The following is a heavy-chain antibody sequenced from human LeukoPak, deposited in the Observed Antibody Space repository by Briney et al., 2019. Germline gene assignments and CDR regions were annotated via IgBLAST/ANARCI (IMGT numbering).Heavy chain of an antibody. CDR2: INDNGRST. J-gene: IGHJ4*02. V-gene: IGHV3-23*01. Sequence: GGSLRLSCAVAGFTFSSYAMSWGRQAPGKGLEWVSAINDNGRSTYYADSVKGRFTISRDNSKNTLYLQTNSQRAEDTAVYYSAKVGSRWEFDYWGQGTLVTVSS. CDR3: AKVGSRWEFDY. D-gene: IGHD5-24*01. CDR1: GFTFSSYA.